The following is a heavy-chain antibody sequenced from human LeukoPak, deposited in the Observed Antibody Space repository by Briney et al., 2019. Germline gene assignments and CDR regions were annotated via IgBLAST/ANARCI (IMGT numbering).Heavy chain of an antibody. J-gene: IGHJ5*02. CDR2: IYYSGST. CDR1: GGSISSSSYY. Sequence: SETLSLTCTVSGGSISSSSYYWGWLRQPPGKGLEWIGSIYYSGSTYYNPSLKSRVTISVDTSKNQFSLKLSSVTAADTAVYYCHYGDNADPWGQGTLVTVSS. D-gene: IGHD4-17*01. CDR3: HYGDNADP. V-gene: IGHV4-39*01.